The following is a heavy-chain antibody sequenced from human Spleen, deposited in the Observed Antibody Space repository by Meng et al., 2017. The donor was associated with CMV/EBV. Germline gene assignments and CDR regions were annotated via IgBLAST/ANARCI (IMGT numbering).Heavy chain of an antibody. Sequence: QVLLQESGPGLVQPSQTLLVPCLVSGGSISSGGFYWTWIRQPPGKGLEWIGEINHSGSTNYNPSLKSRVTISVDTSKNQFSLKLSSVTAADTAVYYCARGGYYVGWGQGTLVTVSS. CDR1: GGSISSGGFY. J-gene: IGHJ4*02. D-gene: IGHD3-10*02. V-gene: IGHV4-31*03. CDR3: ARGGYYVG. CDR2: INHSGST.